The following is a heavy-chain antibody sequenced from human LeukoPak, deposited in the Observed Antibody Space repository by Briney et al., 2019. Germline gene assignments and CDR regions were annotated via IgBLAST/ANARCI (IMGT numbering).Heavy chain of an antibody. V-gene: IGHV4-31*03. CDR2: IYYSGST. Sequence: PSQTLPLTCTVSGGSISSGGYYWSWIRQHPGKGLEWIGYIYYSGSTYYNPSLKSRVTISVDTSKNQFSLKLSSVTAADTAVYYCARERAYYYDSSGRYFDYWGQGTLVTVSS. J-gene: IGHJ4*02. CDR1: GGSISSGGYY. D-gene: IGHD3-22*01. CDR3: ARERAYYYDSSGRYFDY.